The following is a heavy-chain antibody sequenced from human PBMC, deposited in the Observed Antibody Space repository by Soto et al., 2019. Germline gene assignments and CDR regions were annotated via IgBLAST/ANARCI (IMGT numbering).Heavy chain of an antibody. V-gene: IGHV4-4*02. CDR1: GASISSEQY. Sequence: SETLSLTCAVSGASISSEQYWTWVRQPPGKGLEWIGDIHHSGSTNNNPSLRSRLIMSVDTSKNQFSLNLNSVTAADTAVYYCARSFGWYAIDQWGQGTLVTVS. J-gene: IGHJ4*02. CDR3: ARSFGWYAIDQ. D-gene: IGHD6-19*01. CDR2: IHHSGST.